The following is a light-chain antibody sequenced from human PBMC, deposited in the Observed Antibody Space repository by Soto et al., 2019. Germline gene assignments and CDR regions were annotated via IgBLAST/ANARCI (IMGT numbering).Light chain of an antibody. Sequence: QSVLTQPPSVSGAPGQRVPISCTGSSSNIGATYHVHWYQQLPGTAPKLLIYGNSNRPSGVPDRFSGSKSGTSASLAITGLQAEDEADYYCQSYDSSLSGSVFGGGTKLTVL. CDR2: GNS. CDR3: QSYDSSLSGSV. V-gene: IGLV1-40*01. CDR1: SSNIGATYH. J-gene: IGLJ3*02.